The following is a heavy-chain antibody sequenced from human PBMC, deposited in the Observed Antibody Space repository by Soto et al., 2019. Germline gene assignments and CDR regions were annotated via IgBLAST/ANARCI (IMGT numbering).Heavy chain of an antibody. Sequence: GGSLRLSCAASGFTFTSYAMSWVRQAPGKGLEWVSVISGSGDSTYYADSVKGRFTISRDNSKITLYLQMNSLRAEDTAVYYCAKVQGSYYYDSSGYYPDDAFDIWGQGTMVTVSS. CDR1: GFTFTSYA. CDR3: AKVQGSYYYDSSGYYPDDAFDI. CDR2: ISGSGDST. V-gene: IGHV3-23*01. J-gene: IGHJ3*02. D-gene: IGHD3-22*01.